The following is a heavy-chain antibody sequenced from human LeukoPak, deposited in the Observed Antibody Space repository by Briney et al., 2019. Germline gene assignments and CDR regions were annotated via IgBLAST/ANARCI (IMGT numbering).Heavy chain of an antibody. J-gene: IGHJ4*02. Sequence: GGSLRLSCAASGFPLSSYSINWVRQAPGKGLEWASYISSSGSAIYYVDSVKGRFTVSRDNAKNSLFLQMNSPRAEDTAVYYCVRVKGSYFDYWGQGALVTVSS. V-gene: IGHV3-48*01. CDR1: GFPLSSYS. CDR2: ISSSGSAI. CDR3: VRVKGSYFDY. D-gene: IGHD2-15*01.